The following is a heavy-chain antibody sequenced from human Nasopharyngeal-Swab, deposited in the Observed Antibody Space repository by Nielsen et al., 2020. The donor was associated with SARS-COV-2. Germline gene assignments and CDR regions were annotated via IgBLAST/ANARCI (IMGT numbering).Heavy chain of an antibody. CDR3: AKDYPELVWSSTIFVY. CDR2: INAHGGT. D-gene: IGHD1-26*01. J-gene: IGHJ4*02. CDR1: GFSLSGYA. V-gene: IGHV3-23*01. Sequence: GESLKISCAASGFSLSGYAMSWVRQAPGMGLEWVSGINAHGGTYYADSVKGRFHISKDNFQKTLYLQMDSLRVEDTATYYCAKDYPELVWSSTIFVYWGQGILVTVSS.